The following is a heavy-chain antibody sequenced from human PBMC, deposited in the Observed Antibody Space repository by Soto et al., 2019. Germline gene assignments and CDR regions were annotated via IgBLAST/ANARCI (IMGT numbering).Heavy chain of an antibody. CDR3: ARDRTGTTLGYFYY. J-gene: IGHJ4*02. D-gene: IGHD1-7*01. V-gene: IGHV1-69*13. CDR2: ILPVSGTT. Sequence: GASVKVSCKSSGGTFSTFPINWVRQAPGQGLEWMGAILPVSGTTNYAQKFQGRVTFSADESTTTAYMEVSSLRSEDTAVYYCARDRTGTTLGYFYYWGQGTRVTVSS. CDR1: GGTFSTFP.